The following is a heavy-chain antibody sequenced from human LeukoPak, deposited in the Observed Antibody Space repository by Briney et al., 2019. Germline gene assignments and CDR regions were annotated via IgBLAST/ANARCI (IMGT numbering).Heavy chain of an antibody. J-gene: IGHJ4*02. CDR1: GGSISSGGYY. CDR3: ASSYSNSWYDY. V-gene: IGHV4-31*03. D-gene: IGHD6-13*01. CDR2: IYDSGNT. Sequence: PSQTLSITCTVSGGSISSGGYYWSWIRQHPRKGLEWIGYIYDSGNTYYNPSLKSRVTISVDTSKNQFSLKLSSVTAADTAVYYCASSYSNSWYDYWGQGTLVTVSS.